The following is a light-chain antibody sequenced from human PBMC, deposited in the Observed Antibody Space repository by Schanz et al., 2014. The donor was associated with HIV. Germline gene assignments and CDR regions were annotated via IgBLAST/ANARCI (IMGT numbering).Light chain of an antibody. V-gene: IGKV1-5*03. CDR3: QHYDSSSFT. CDR1: QNISNW. J-gene: IGKJ2*01. Sequence: DIHMTQSPSTLSASVGDRVTITCRASQNISNWLAWYQQRPGKAPKLLIYQASSLEAGVSSTISGSGSGTEFTLTISSLQPPDFATYYCQHYDSSSFTFGQGTKLEIK. CDR2: QAS.